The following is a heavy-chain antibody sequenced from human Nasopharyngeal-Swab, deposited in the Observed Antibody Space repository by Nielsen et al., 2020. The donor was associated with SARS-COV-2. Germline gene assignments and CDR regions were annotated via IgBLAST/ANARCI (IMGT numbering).Heavy chain of an antibody. V-gene: IGHV3-73*01. J-gene: IGHJ4*02. Sequence: VRQAPGKGLEWVGRIGDKDHNYATTYGASVQGRFTISRDDSKNTAFLQMDSLKTEDTALYYRTTDFYFDYWGQGTLVTVSS. CDR3: TTDFYFDY. CDR2: IGDKDHNYAT.